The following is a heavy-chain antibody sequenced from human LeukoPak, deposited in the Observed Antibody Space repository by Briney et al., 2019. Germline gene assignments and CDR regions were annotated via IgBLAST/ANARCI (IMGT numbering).Heavy chain of an antibody. Sequence: PGGSLRLSCAASGFTFSGFSLHWVRQASGKGLEWVGRIRNKANNYATTYAASVRGRFTISRDDSKNTAYLQMNSLKTEDTALYYCATSSNAYNDHWGQGTLATVSS. D-gene: IGHD5-24*01. CDR3: ATSSNAYNDH. V-gene: IGHV3-73*01. J-gene: IGHJ4*02. CDR2: IRNKANNYAT. CDR1: GFTFSGFS.